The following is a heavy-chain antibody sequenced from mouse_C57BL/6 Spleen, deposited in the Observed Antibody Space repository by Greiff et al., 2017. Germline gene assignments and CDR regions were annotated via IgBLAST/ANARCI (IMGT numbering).Heavy chain of an antibody. J-gene: IGHJ2*01. D-gene: IGHD1-1*01. CDR1: GYAFSSYW. CDR3: ARQGYYGSRAPFDY. Sequence: QVQLQQSGAELVKPGASVKISCKASGYAFSSYWMNWVKQRPGKGLEWIGQIYPGDGDTNYNGKFKGKATLTADKSSSTAYMQLSSLTSEDSAVYFCARQGYYGSRAPFDYWGQGTTLTVSS. CDR2: IYPGDGDT. V-gene: IGHV1-80*01.